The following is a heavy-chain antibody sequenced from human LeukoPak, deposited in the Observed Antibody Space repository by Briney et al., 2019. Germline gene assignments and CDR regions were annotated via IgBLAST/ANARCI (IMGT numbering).Heavy chain of an antibody. D-gene: IGHD6-19*01. CDR1: GYTFTDYY. Sequence: ASVKVSCKASGYTFTDYYIHWVRQAPAQELEWMGWINPKSGGTNYAQSFQERVTMTRDTSISTAYMELSRLRSDDTAVYYCASIAVAVLGDYWGQGTLVTVSS. CDR2: INPKSGGT. CDR3: ASIAVAVLGDY. V-gene: IGHV1-2*02. J-gene: IGHJ4*02.